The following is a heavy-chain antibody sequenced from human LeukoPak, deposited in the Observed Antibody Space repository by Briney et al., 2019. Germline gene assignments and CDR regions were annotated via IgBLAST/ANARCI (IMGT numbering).Heavy chain of an antibody. CDR3: ARAAYCSGGSCPKNYYYYYGMDV. CDR2: IRSISTNI. J-gene: IGHJ6*02. Sequence: GGSLRLSCAASAFTFINYYMSWIRHAPGKGLEWDSYIRSISTNIYYAHSMKVRFTICRVNRNNSLYIQMNNLRAEDRGVYYCARAAYCSGGSCPKNYYYYYGMDVWGQGTTVTVSS. D-gene: IGHD2-15*01. V-gene: IGHV3-11*01. CDR1: AFTFINYY.